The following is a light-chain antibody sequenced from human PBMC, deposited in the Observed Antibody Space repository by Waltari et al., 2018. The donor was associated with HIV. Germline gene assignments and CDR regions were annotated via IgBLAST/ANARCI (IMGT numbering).Light chain of an antibody. CDR3: SSYTSSSTYV. V-gene: IGLV2-14*03. CDR1: SSDVGSTKY. CDR2: DVS. J-gene: IGLJ1*01. Sequence: QSALTQPASVSGSPGQSITISCTGTSSDVGSTKYVSWHQQYPGKAPKLLIPDVSDRPSGISNRFSGSKSGNMASLTISGLQTEDEADYYCSSYTSSSTYVFGTGTRVTVL.